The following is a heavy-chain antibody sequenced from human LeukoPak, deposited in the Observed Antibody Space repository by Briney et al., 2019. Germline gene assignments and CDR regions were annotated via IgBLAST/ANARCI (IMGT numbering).Heavy chain of an antibody. J-gene: IGHJ4*02. D-gene: IGHD3-22*01. CDR2: IYYSGST. CDR3: ASGAPDYYHSSGYSTFDY. CDR1: GGSISSYY. Sequence: SETLSLTCTVSGGSISSYYWSWIRQPPGKGLEWIGYIYYSGSTNYNPSLKSRVTISVDTSKNQFSLKLSSVTAADTAVYYCASGAPDYYHSSGYSTFDYWGQGTLVTVSS. V-gene: IGHV4-59*01.